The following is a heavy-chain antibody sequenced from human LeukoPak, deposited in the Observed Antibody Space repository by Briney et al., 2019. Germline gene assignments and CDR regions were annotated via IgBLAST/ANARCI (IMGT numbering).Heavy chain of an antibody. D-gene: IGHD5-18*01. CDR3: AKDRRIQLWVEVDY. J-gene: IGHJ4*02. Sequence: GGSLRLSCAASGFIFSSDAMSWVRQAPGKGLEWVSAISGSGGSTYYADSVKGRFTISRDNSKNTLYLQMNSLRAEDTAVYYCAKDRRIQLWVEVDYWGQGTLVTVSS. CDR2: ISGSGGST. CDR1: GFIFSSDA. V-gene: IGHV3-23*01.